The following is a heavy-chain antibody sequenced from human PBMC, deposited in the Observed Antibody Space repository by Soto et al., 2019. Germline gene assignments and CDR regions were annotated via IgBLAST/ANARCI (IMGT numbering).Heavy chain of an antibody. J-gene: IGHJ4*02. CDR3: ARRYCSRADCYSDS. CDR2: IDPGDSSA. D-gene: IGHD2-2*01. Sequence: GESLKISCHGSGYTFFSFWIVWVRQVPGKGLEWVGRIDPGDSSATYSPTFQGHVTISADRSTRSAYLQWRSLRASDTAIYFCARRYCSRADCYSDSWGQGSLVTAPQ. CDR1: GYTFFSFW. V-gene: IGHV5-10-1*01.